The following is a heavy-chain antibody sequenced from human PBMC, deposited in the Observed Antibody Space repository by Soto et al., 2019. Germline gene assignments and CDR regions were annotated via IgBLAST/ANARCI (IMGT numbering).Heavy chain of an antibody. V-gene: IGHV3-30*03. CDR2: ISYDGSNK. J-gene: IGHJ4*01. D-gene: IGHD3-22*01. CDR3: TTDSYFTLKLVRFDY. CDR1: GFTFSSYG. Sequence: GGSLRLSCAASGFTFSSYGVHWVRQAPGKGLEWVAVISYDGSNKYYADSVKGRFTISRDNSKNTLYLQMNSLKTEDTAVYYCTTDSYFTLKLVRFDYWGLGTLVTVSS.